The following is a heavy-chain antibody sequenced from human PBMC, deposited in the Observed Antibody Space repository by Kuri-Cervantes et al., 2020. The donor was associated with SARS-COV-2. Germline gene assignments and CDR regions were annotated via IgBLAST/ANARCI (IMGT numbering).Heavy chain of an antibody. D-gene: IGHD6-13*01. V-gene: IGHV4-59*11. CDR3: AREGIAAAGTSIYYMDV. J-gene: IGHJ6*03. CDR1: GSSISSHY. CDR2: SYYSGST. Sequence: PWTVFGSSISSHYWSWLRQPPGKGMELIGYSYYSGSTNYNPSLKSGVTISVDTSMNQFSLKLSSVTAADTAVYYCAREGIAAAGTSIYYMDVWGKGTTVTVSS.